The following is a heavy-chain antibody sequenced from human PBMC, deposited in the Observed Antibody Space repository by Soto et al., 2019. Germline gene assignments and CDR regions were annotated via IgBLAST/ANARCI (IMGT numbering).Heavy chain of an antibody. V-gene: IGHV3-30*04. D-gene: IGHD6-25*01. CDR1: GFTFSNFE. CDR3: LREQRNNLSDHYAMDV. J-gene: IGHJ6*02. Sequence: PGGSLRLSCAGSGFTFSNFEMHWVRQAPGKGLEWVAVIYHDGSNKYYADTVKGRFTISRDRSKNTQYLQMDSLTVEDTAVYFCLREQRNNLSDHYAMDVWGQGTTVTVSS. CDR2: IYHDGSNK.